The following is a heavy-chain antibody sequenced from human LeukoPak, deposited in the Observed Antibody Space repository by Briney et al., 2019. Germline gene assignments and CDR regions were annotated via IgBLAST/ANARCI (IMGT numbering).Heavy chain of an antibody. J-gene: IGHJ5*02. CDR1: GGSFSGYY. D-gene: IGHD3-10*01. CDR3: GVRGVISNWYDP. CDR2: INHSGST. Sequence: SETLSLTCAVYGGSFSGYYWSWIRQPPGKGLEWIGEINHSGSTNYNPSLKSRVTISVDTSKNQFSLKLSSVTAADTAVYYCGVRGVISNWYDPWGQGTLVTVSS. V-gene: IGHV4-34*01.